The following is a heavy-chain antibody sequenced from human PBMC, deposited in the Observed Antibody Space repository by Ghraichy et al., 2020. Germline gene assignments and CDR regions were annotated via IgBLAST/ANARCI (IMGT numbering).Heavy chain of an antibody. V-gene: IGHV3-48*02. CDR1: GFTFSSYS. D-gene: IGHD2-2*01. CDR2: ISRSSSTI. J-gene: IGHJ6*02. Sequence: ESLNISCAASGFTFSSYSMNWVRQAPGKGLEWVSYISRSSSTIYYADSVKGRFTISRDNAKNSLYLQMNSLRDEDTAVYYCARDRYCSSTSCSYGMDVWGQGTTVTVSS. CDR3: ARDRYCSSTSCSYGMDV.